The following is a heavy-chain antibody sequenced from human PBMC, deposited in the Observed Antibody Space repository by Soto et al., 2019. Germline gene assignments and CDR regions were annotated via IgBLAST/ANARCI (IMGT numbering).Heavy chain of an antibody. CDR2: ISSSSSYI. CDR1: GFTFSSYS. CDR3: ARVRVDEYGDYVVYYFDY. Sequence: GGSLRLSCAASGFTFSSYSMNWVRQAPGKGLEWVSSISSSSSYIYYADSVKGRFTISRDNAKNSLYLQMNSLRAEDTAVYYSARVRVDEYGDYVVYYFDYWGKRTMVTVS. J-gene: IGHJ4*02. D-gene: IGHD4-17*01. V-gene: IGHV3-21*01.